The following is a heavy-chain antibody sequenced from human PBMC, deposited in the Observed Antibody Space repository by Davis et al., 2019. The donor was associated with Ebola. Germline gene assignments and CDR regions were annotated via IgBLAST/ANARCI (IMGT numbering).Heavy chain of an antibody. CDR3: ARYSGDGYNCYFDY. D-gene: IGHD5-24*01. Sequence: GESLKISCAASGFTFSSYSMNWVRQAPGKGLEWVSSISSSSSYTNYADSVKGRFTISRDNAKNSLYLQMNSLRAEDTAVYYCARYSGDGYNCYFDYWGQGTLVTVSS. CDR1: GFTFSSYS. V-gene: IGHV3-21*01. J-gene: IGHJ4*02. CDR2: ISSSSSYT.